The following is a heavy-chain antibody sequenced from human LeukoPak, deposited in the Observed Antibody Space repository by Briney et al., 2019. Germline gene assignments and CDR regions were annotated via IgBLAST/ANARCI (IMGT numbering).Heavy chain of an antibody. D-gene: IGHD3-10*01. CDR1: GFTFSSYA. Sequence: GGSLRLSCAASGFTFSSYAMSWVRQAPGKGLEWVSAISGSGGSTYYADSVKGRFTISRSNSKNTLYPQMNSLRAEDTAVYYCAKGVARGSGLYYYYGMDVWGQGTTVTVSS. J-gene: IGHJ6*02. CDR3: AKGVARGSGLYYYYGMDV. CDR2: ISGSGGST. V-gene: IGHV3-23*01.